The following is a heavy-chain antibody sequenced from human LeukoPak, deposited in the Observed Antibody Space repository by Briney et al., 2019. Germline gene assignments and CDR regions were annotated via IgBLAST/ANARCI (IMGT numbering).Heavy chain of an antibody. V-gene: IGHV1-69*01. J-gene: IGHJ4*02. CDR1: GGTFSSYA. D-gene: IGHD5-18*01. Sequence: SVKVSCKAAGGTFSSYAISWVRQAPGQGLEWMGGIIPSFGTGNYAQKFQGRVTITADESTSTAYMELSSLRSEDTAVYYCARSGDTAMVTGNYFDYWGQGTLVTVSS. CDR2: IIPSFGTG. CDR3: ARSGDTAMVTGNYFDY.